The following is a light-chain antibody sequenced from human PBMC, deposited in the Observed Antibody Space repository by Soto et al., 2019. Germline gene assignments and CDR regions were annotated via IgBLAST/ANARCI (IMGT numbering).Light chain of an antibody. CDR2: EGS. V-gene: IGLV2-23*01. CDR3: CSDAGSSTDVV. J-gene: IGLJ2*01. CDR1: SSDVGSYNL. Sequence: QSVLTQPASVSGSPGQSITISCTGTSSDVGSYNLVSWYQQHPGKAPKLMIYEGSKRPSGVSNRFSGSKSGNTASLTISGRQAEDEADYYCCSDAGSSTDVVFGGGTKLTVL.